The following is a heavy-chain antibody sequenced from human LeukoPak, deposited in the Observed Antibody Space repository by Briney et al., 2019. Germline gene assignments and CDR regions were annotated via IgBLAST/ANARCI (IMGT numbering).Heavy chain of an antibody. D-gene: IGHD6-13*01. V-gene: IGHV3-21*01. J-gene: IGHJ4*02. Sequence: GGSLRLSCAASGFTFSNFAMTWVRQAPGKGLDWFSSILGSSSTYYPDSLKRRFTISTDNAKNSLSLQLNSLIAEDTAVYYCARIGAGSSRDYWGQGTLVTVSS. CDR2: ILGSSST. CDR3: ARIGAGSSRDY. CDR1: GFTFSNFA.